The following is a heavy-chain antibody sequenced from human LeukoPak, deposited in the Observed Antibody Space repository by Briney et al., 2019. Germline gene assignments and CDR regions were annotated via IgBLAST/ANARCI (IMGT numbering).Heavy chain of an antibody. Sequence: GGSLRLSCAVSGFTLNNYAMSWVRQAPGEGLEWVSIINNSGGSTYYADSVKGRFTISRDLSKNTLYLQMNSLRAEDTALYYCARKYSGTNPFDYWGQGTLVTVSS. V-gene: IGHV3-23*01. D-gene: IGHD1-26*01. CDR3: ARKYSGTNPFDY. CDR1: GFTLNNYA. J-gene: IGHJ4*02. CDR2: INNSGGST.